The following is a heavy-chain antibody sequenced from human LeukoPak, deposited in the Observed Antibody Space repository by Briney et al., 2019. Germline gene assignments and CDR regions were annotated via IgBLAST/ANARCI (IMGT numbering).Heavy chain of an antibody. CDR2: ISCDGGTT. D-gene: IGHD3-10*01. V-gene: IGHV3-43*02. CDR1: GFTFDHYA. J-gene: IGHJ4*02. CDR3: TKEFSGSYEN. Sequence: PGGSLRLSCATSGFTFDHYAFHWVRQVPGKGLEWVSLISCDGGTTSYGDSVKGRFTISRDNRKNSLYMQMNSLKTEDSALYYCTKEFSGSYENWGQGTLVTVSS.